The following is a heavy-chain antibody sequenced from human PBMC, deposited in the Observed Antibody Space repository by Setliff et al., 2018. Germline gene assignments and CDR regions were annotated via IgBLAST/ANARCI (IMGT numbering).Heavy chain of an antibody. Sequence: PSETLSLTCNVSGVSIANTASYWSWIRQPAGKTLEWIGQVYASWSTNYNPSLKSRVTISLDTSKNQFSLKLSSVTAADTAVYYCARGRAGHSGHWGQGTLVTVSS. J-gene: IGHJ4*02. V-gene: IGHV4-61*09. CDR1: GVSIANTASY. D-gene: IGHD6-19*01. CDR3: ARGRAGHSGH. CDR2: VYASWST.